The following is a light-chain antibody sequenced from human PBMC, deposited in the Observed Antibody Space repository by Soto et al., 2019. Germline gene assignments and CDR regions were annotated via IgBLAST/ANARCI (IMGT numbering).Light chain of an antibody. Sequence: QSVLTQPASVSGAPGQTVTISCTWTSSSIGAGYDVHWYQQLPDTAPKLLIYDTTNRPSGVPDRFSGSKSGTSASLAITGLQIEDEADYYCQSYDSSLVFGGGTKGTVL. J-gene: IGLJ2*01. CDR1: SSSIGAGYD. CDR3: QSYDSSLV. V-gene: IGLV1-40*01. CDR2: DTT.